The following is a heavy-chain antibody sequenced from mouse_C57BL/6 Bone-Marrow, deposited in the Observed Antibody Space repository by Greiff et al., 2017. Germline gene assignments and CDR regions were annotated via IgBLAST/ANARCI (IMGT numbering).Heavy chain of an antibody. Sequence: QVQLLQPGAELVMPGASVKLSCKASGYTFTSYWMNWVKQRTGQGLEWIGEIDPSGSNTYYNQKFKSKSTLPVDNSSSPAYMHLSSLTSEHSAVYYFATFVGSALLYWGQGTSLTVSS. V-gene: IGHV1-69*01. CDR2: IDPSGSNT. J-gene: IGHJ2*02. CDR3: ATFVGSALLY. D-gene: IGHD3-2*02. CDR1: GYTFTSYW.